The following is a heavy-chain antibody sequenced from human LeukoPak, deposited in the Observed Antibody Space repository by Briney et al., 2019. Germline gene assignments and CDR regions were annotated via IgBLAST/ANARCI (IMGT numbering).Heavy chain of an antibody. CDR3: ARAPLYCSSTSCYTPDAFDI. Sequence: GESLKISCKGSGYSFTSYWIGWVRQVPGKGLEWMGIIYPGDSDTRYSPSFQGQATISADKSISTAYLQWSSLKASDTAMYYCARAPLYCSSTSCYTPDAFDIWGQGTMVTVSS. CDR2: IYPGDSDT. J-gene: IGHJ3*02. CDR1: GYSFTSYW. V-gene: IGHV5-51*01. D-gene: IGHD2-2*02.